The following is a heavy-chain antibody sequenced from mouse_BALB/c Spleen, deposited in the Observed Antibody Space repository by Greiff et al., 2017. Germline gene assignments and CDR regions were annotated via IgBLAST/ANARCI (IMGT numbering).Heavy chain of an antibody. V-gene: IGHV1-18*01. CDR2: INPYNGGT. CDR1: GYSFTGYT. Sequence: EVKLQESGPELVKPGASMKISCKASGYSFTGYTMNWVKQSHGKNLEWIGLINPYNGGTSYNQKFKGKATLTVDKSSSTAYMELLSLTSEDSAVYYCARRMDGYYVENAMDYWGQGTSVTVSS. CDR3: ARRMDGYYVENAMDY. D-gene: IGHD2-3*01. J-gene: IGHJ4*01.